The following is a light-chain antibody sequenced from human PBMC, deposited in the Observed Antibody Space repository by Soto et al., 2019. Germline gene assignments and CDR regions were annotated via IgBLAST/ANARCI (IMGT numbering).Light chain of an antibody. CDR1: SSDVGGYNY. CDR2: EVS. Sequence: QSALTQPASVSGSPGQSITISCTGTSSDVGGYNYVSWYQQHPGKAPKLMIYEVSNRPSGVSNRFSGSKSDNTASLTITGLQAEDEASYYCSSYTITYIPVIFGGGTPLTVL. J-gene: IGLJ2*01. CDR3: SSYTITYIPVI. V-gene: IGLV2-14*01.